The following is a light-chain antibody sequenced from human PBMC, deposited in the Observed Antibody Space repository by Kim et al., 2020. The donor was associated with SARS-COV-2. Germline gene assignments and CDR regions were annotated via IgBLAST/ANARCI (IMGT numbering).Light chain of an antibody. J-gene: IGLJ2*01. CDR3: SSAAETNVV. CDR2: KDS. CDR1: ELQKKY. V-gene: IGLV3-27*01. Sequence: SWCPGQTARSPAPGDELQKKYARWSQQNPGQAPGLVIYKDSGRPSGTPGRFPGSSSGTTVPLTTSGAQVEDEADYSCSSAAETNVVFGGGTKLTVL.